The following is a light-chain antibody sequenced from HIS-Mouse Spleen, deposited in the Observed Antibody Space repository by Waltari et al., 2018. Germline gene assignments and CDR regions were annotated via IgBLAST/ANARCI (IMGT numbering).Light chain of an antibody. J-gene: IGKJ4*01. CDR1: QSLLLSNGYNY. CDR3: MQALQTPLT. Sequence: DIVMTLSPRSLPVTPGEPASLPFSATQSLLLSNGYNYLDWYLQKPGQSPQLLIYLGSNRASGVPDRFSGSGSGTDFTLKISRVEAEDVGVYYCMQALQTPLTFGGGTKVEIK. V-gene: IGKV2-28*01. CDR2: LGS.